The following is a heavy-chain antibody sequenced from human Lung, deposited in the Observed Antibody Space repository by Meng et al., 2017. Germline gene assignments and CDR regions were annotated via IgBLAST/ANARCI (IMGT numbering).Heavy chain of an antibody. CDR1: GDSVSSNSAA. Sequence: QVNLRKSGPGLVKPSRPRSLTCAISGDSVSSNSAAWNWIRQSPSRGLEWLGRTNYSSKWYNGYAVSVRSRITINPDTSKNQFSLQLNSVTPEDTAVYYCARGQQWLDSWGQGTLVTVSS. D-gene: IGHD6-19*01. J-gene: IGHJ4*02. CDR2: TNYSSKWYN. V-gene: IGHV6-1*01. CDR3: ARGQQWLDS.